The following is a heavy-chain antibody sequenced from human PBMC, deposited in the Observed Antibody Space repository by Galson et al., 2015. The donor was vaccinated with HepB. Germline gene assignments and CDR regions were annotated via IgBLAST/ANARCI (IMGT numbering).Heavy chain of an antibody. CDR1: GYTFTSYG. V-gene: IGHV1-18*01. J-gene: IGHJ4*02. CDR2: ISVYNGNT. D-gene: IGHD4-23*01. CDR3: ARSYGGTTYYDFDY. Sequence: SVKVSCKASGYTFTSYGVSWVRQAPGQGLKWMGWISVYNGNTNYAEKFQGRVTMTTDTSTSTAYMELRSLRSDDTAVYYCARSYGGTTYYDFDYWGQGTLVTVSS.